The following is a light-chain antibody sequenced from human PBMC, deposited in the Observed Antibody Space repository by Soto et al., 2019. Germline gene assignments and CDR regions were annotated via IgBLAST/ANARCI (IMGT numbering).Light chain of an antibody. CDR2: AAS. CDR3: EQGYSIFT. J-gene: IGKJ4*01. CDR1: QSISSY. Sequence: DILMAQSPSSLSASLGDRVTITCRASQSISSYLNWFQQKPGEAPKLLIFAASSLQSGVPSRFSGSGSGTDFTLTISSLQPEDFAIYYCEQGYSIFTFGGGTKV. V-gene: IGKV1-39*01.